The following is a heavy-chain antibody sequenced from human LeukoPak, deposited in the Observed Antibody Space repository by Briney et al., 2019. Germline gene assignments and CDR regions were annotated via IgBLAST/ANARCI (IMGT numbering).Heavy chain of an antibody. J-gene: IGHJ3*02. CDR3: ARNDAFDI. V-gene: IGHV3-21*01. Sequence: PRGSLRLSCAASGFTFSSYAMSWVRQAPGKGLEWVSSISSSSSYIYYADSVKGRFTISRDNAKNSLYLQMNSLRAEDTAVYYCARNDAFDIWGQGTMVTVSS. CDR1: GFTFSSYA. CDR2: ISSSSSYI.